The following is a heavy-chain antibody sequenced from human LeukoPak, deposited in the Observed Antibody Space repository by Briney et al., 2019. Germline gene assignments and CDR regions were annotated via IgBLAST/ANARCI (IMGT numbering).Heavy chain of an antibody. V-gene: IGHV3-20*04. J-gene: IGHJ4*02. CDR1: GFTLDDYG. D-gene: IGHD3-22*01. Sequence: GGSLRLSCAVSGFTLDDYGMSWVRQAPGKGLEWVSGINWNGGSTGYADSVKGRFTISRDNAKNSLYLQMSSLRAEDTALYYCARDPIFSYDSSGYYFDYWGQGTLVTVSS. CDR3: ARDPIFSYDSSGYYFDY. CDR2: INWNGGST.